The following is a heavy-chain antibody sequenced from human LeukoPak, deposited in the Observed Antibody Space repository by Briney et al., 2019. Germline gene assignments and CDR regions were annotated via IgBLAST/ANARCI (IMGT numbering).Heavy chain of an antibody. Sequence: PGGSLRLSCSASGFTFSGFAMHWVRQAPGKGLEYVSAITNNGGSTFYADSVKGRFAISRDNSKNTLYLQMNSLKTEDTAVYYCTTGILWFGETYYYGMDVWGQGTTVTVSS. J-gene: IGHJ6*02. D-gene: IGHD3-10*01. V-gene: IGHV3-64*04. CDR2: ITNNGGST. CDR3: TTGILWFGETYYYGMDV. CDR1: GFTFSGFA.